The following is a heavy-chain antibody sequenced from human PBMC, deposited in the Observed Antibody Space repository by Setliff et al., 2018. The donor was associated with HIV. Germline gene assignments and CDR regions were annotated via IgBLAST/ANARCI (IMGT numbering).Heavy chain of an antibody. J-gene: IGHJ5*02. CDR1: GYTFTNYG. D-gene: IGHD6-19*01. CDR2: ISAYNGNT. V-gene: IGHV1-18*01. CDR3: ARDFVEGIAVTDWFDP. Sequence: ASVKVSCKASGYTFTNYGISWVRQAPGQGLEWMGWISAYNGNTNYAQKLQGRVTMTTDTSTSTAYMELRSLRSDDTAVYYCARDFVEGIAVTDWFDPWGQGTLVTVSS.